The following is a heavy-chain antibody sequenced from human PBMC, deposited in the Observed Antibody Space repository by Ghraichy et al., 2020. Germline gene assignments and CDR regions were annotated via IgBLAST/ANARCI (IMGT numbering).Heavy chain of an antibody. CDR1: GDSIASYY. D-gene: IGHD3-22*01. J-gene: IGHJ4*02. V-gene: IGHV4-59*01. CDR2: FYHSGST. CDR3: ARHYDSGAYYMGKHFDH. Sequence: SETLSLTCSVSGDSIASYYWSWIRQTPGKGLEWIGYFYHSGSTNSNPSLKSRVTMSVDTSKNLLSLRLRSVTAADTAVYFCARHYDSGAYYMGKHFDHWGQGTQVTVSS.